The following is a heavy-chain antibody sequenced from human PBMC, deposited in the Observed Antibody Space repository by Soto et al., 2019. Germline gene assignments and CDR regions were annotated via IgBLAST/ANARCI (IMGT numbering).Heavy chain of an antibody. D-gene: IGHD2-15*01. Sequence: HLGGSLRLSCAASGFIFSSYAMHWVRQAPGKGLEYVSVISSNGGSTYYANSVKGRFTISRDNSKNTLYLQMGSLRAEDMAVYYCARGVVVVTATYGMDVWGQGTTVTVSS. CDR2: ISSNGGST. CDR1: GFIFSSYA. V-gene: IGHV3-64*01. J-gene: IGHJ6*02. CDR3: ARGVVVVTATYGMDV.